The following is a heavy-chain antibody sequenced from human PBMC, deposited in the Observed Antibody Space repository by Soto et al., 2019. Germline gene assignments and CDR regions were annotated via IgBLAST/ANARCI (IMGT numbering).Heavy chain of an antibody. CDR3: AHRTGYGALFDY. Sequence: QITLKASGPSLVQPTQTLTLTCTFSGFSLSTSGVSVGWVRQPPVRALEWLALIYWDDDKHYSPSLKSRLTITKDTSKNQVVLTMTNMDPVDTATYYCAHRTGYGALFDYWGQGTLVTVSS. CDR2: IYWDDDK. J-gene: IGHJ4*02. V-gene: IGHV2-5*02. CDR1: GFSLSTSGVS. D-gene: IGHD4-17*01.